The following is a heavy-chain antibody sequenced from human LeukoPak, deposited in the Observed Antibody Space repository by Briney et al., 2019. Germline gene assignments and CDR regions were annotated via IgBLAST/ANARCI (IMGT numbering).Heavy chain of an antibody. J-gene: IGHJ4*02. CDR1: GFTFSSYG. D-gene: IGHD2/OR15-2a*01. CDR3: AKTFGWPYYFDY. CDR2: ISGGGGTT. V-gene: IGHV3-23*01. Sequence: GGSLRLSCAAPGFTFSSYGMSWVRQAPGKGLEWVSAISGGGGTTYYADSVKGRFTISRDNSKNTLYLEMNSLRAEDTAVYYCAKTFGWPYYFDYWRQGTLVTVSS.